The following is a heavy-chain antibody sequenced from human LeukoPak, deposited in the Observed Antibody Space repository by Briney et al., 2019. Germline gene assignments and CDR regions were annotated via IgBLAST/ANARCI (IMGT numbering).Heavy chain of an antibody. D-gene: IGHD3-22*01. CDR1: GFIFSSHA. CDR2: ITYDGSNE. V-gene: IGHV3-30-3*01. CDR3: ARDLSGYYATDY. J-gene: IGHJ4*02. Sequence: GGSLRLSCAASGFIFSSHAMYWVRQAPGKGLEWVAVITYDGSNEYYADSVKGRFTVSRDHSKNTLYLQMNSLRAEDTAVYYCARDLSGYYATDYWGQGTLVTVSS.